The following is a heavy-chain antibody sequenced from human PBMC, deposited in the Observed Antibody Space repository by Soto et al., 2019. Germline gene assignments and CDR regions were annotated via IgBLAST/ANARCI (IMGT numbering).Heavy chain of an antibody. CDR2: IYYSGST. Sequence: QVQLQESGPGLVKPSQTLSLTCTVSGGSISSGGYYWSWIRQHPGKGLEWIGYIYYSGSTYYNPSHKIRVTRSVDTSKNQFSLKLSSVTAADTAVYYCASSNSSSWFLDYWGQGTLVTVSS. V-gene: IGHV4-31*03. J-gene: IGHJ4*02. CDR1: GGSISSGGYY. CDR3: ASSNSSSWFLDY. D-gene: IGHD6-13*01.